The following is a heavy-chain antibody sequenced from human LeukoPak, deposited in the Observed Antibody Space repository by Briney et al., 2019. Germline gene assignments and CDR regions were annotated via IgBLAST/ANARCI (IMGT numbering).Heavy chain of an antibody. D-gene: IGHD3-10*01. CDR3: ARDLGYYGSGSFGY. CDR1: GGSISSNNW. CDR2: IYHSGST. V-gene: IGHV4-4*02. J-gene: IGHJ4*02. Sequence: NSSETLSLTCAVSGGSISSNNWWSWVRQPPGKGLEWIGEIYHSGSTNYNPSLKSRVTISVDKSKNQFSLKLSSVTAADTAVYYCARDLGYYGSGSFGYWGQGTLVTVSS.